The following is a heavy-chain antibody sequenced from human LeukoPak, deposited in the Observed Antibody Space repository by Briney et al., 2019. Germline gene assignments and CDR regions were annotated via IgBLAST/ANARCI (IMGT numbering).Heavy chain of an antibody. Sequence: GASVKVSCKASGYTFTSYYIHWVRQAPGRGLEWMGIINPSGGSTTYSQKFQGRVTMTRDTSTSTVYIDLSSLRSEDTAVYYCARRLSSDYADYWGQGTLVTASS. CDR1: GYTFTSYY. V-gene: IGHV1-46*01. J-gene: IGHJ4*02. CDR3: ARRLSSDYADY. D-gene: IGHD3-22*01. CDR2: INPSGGST.